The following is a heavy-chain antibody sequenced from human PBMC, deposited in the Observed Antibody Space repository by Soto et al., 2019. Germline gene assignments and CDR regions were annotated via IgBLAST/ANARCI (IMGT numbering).Heavy chain of an antibody. CDR3: ARDSYGSGSPRHYYYGMDV. J-gene: IGHJ6*02. Sequence: SETLSLTCTVSGGSISSGGYYWSWIRQHPGKGLEWIGYIYYSGSTYYNPSLKSRVTISVDTSKNQFSLKLSSVTAADTAVYYCARDSYGSGSPRHYYYGMDVWGQGTTVNVS. D-gene: IGHD3-10*01. CDR2: IYYSGST. CDR1: GGSISSGGYY. V-gene: IGHV4-31*03.